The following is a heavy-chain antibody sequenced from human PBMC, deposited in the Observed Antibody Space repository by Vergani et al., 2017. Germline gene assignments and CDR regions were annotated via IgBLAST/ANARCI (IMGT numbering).Heavy chain of an antibody. CDR2: INTDGSWT. J-gene: IGHJ6*02. V-gene: IGHV3-74*01. CDR1: GFTFSSYW. D-gene: IGHD2-15*01. Sequence: EVQLVESGGGLVQPGGSLRLSCAASGFTFSSYWMHWVRHTPEKGLVWVSRINTDGSWTTYADSVKGRFTISRDNAKNTLYLQMNSLRVEETAVYYCARGKDCGGSSCNGSPYYGWDLWGQGTTVTVSS. CDR3: ARGKDCGGSSCNGSPYYGWDL.